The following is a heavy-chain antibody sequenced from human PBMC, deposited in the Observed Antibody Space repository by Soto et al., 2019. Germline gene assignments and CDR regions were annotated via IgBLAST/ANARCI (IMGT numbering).Heavy chain of an antibody. J-gene: IGHJ3*02. Sequence: EVQLVESGGGLVQPGGSLRLSCAASGFTFSSYSMNWVRQAPGKGLEWVSYISSSSSTIYNADSVKGRFTISRDNAKNSLYLQMNSLRDEDTAVYYCGGDSSGYYYPDVFDIWGQGTMVTVS. V-gene: IGHV3-48*02. CDR2: ISSSSSTI. CDR3: GGDSSGYYYPDVFDI. D-gene: IGHD3-22*01. CDR1: GFTFSSYS.